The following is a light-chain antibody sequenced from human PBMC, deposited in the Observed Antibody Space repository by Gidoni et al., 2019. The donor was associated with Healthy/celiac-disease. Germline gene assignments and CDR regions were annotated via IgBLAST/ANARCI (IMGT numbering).Light chain of an antibody. CDR2: EVS. J-gene: IGLJ1*01. Sequence: QSPLTQPASVSGSHGPSITISCTRTSSDVGSYNLVSWYQQHPGKAPKLMIYEVSKRPSGVSNRFSGSKSGNTASLTISGLQAEDEADYYCCSYAGSSTFGFGTGTKVTVL. CDR3: CSYAGSSTFG. V-gene: IGLV2-23*02. CDR1: SSDVGSYNL.